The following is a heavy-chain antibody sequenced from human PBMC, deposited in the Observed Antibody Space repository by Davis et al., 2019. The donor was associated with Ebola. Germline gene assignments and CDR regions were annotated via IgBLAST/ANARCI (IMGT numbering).Heavy chain of an antibody. V-gene: IGHV5-51*01. D-gene: IGHD3-22*01. Sequence: GESLKISCKGSGYSFTSPLRGWSRQVCGKGLELMGTIYPGDFDTRYSPSFQGQVTISADTSINTAYLQWNTLKASDTGVYYCARVLFNYHSSGPLGYWGQGTLVTVSS. J-gene: IGHJ4*02. CDR2: IYPGDFDT. CDR3: ARVLFNYHSSGPLGY. CDR1: GYSFTSPL.